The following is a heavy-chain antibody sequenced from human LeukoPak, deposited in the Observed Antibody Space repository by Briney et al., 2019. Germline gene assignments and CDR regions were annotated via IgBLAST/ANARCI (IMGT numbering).Heavy chain of an antibody. V-gene: IGHV3-53*01. CDR3: ARVRYFDWLPGGHWFDP. CDR1: GFTVSSNY. CDR2: IYSGGST. D-gene: IGHD3-9*01. J-gene: IGHJ5*02. Sequence: GGSLRLSCAASGFTVSSNYMSWVRQAPGKGLEWVSVIYSGGSTYYADSVKGRFTISRDNSKNTLYLQMNSLRAEDTAVYYCARVRYFDWLPGGHWFDPWGQGTLVTVSS.